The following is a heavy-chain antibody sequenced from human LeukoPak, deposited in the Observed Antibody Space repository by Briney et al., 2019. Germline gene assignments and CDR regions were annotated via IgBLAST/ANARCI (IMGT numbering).Heavy chain of an antibody. CDR2: ISYDGSNK. Sequence: HPGGSLRLSCAASGFTFSSYAMHWVRQAPGKGLEWVAVISYDGSNKYYADSVKGRFTVSRDNSKNTLYLQMNSLRAEDTAVYYCAHDLGYCSGGSCYWGQGTLVTVSS. J-gene: IGHJ4*02. CDR1: GFTFSSYA. D-gene: IGHD2-15*01. V-gene: IGHV3-30-3*01. CDR3: AHDLGYCSGGSCY.